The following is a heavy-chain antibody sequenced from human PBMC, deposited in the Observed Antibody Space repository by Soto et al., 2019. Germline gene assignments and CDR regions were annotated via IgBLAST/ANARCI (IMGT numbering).Heavy chain of an antibody. V-gene: IGHV1-69*12. J-gene: IGHJ6*02. CDR3: AKDRWYNLRMVRGVIITAPYYYYGMDV. CDR1: GGTFSSYA. CDR2: IIPIFGTA. Sequence: QVQLVQSGAEVKKPGSSVKVSCKASGGTFSSYAISWVRQAPGQGLEWMGGIIPIFGTANYAQKFQGRVTITAEETTGTAYRELCSLRSEDTGVYYCAKDRWYNLRMVRGVIITAPYYYYGMDVWGQGTTVTVSS. D-gene: IGHD3-10*01.